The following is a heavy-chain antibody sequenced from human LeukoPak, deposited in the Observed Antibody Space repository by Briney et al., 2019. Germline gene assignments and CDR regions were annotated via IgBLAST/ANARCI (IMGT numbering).Heavy chain of an antibody. J-gene: IGHJ6*03. CDR2: IIPIFGTA. CDR1: GYTFTGYY. V-gene: IGHV1-69*06. CDR3: AINQAGYCGGGSCYRHEFYYMDV. D-gene: IGHD2-15*01. Sequence: SVKVSCKASGYTFTGYYMHWVRQAPGQGLEWMGGIIPIFGTANYAQKFQDRVTITADKSTSTAYMELSSLRSEDTAMYYCAINQAGYCGGGSCYRHEFYYMDVWGKGTSVTVSS.